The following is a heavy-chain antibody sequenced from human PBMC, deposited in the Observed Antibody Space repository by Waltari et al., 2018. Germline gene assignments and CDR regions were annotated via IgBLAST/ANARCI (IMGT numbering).Heavy chain of an antibody. Sequence: EVQLVESGGGLVKPGGSLRLACAASGFTFSSYSMNWVRQAPGKGLEWVSSISSSSSYIYYADSVKGRFTISRDNANNSLYLQMNSLRAEDTAVYYCAREGGYCSGGSCFTLDYWGQGTLVTVSS. CDR1: GFTFSSYS. V-gene: IGHV3-21*01. CDR3: AREGGYCSGGSCFTLDY. CDR2: ISSSSSYI. J-gene: IGHJ4*02. D-gene: IGHD2-15*01.